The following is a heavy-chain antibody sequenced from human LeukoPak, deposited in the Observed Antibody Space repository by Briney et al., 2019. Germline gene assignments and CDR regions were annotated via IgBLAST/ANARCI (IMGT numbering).Heavy chain of an antibody. CDR3: ARANKNDYVWGSYRLGLGP. D-gene: IGHD3-16*02. Sequence: NPSETLSLTCTVSGYSISSGYYWGWIRQPPGKGLEWIGSIYHSGSTYYNPSLKSRVTISVDTSKNQFSLKLSSVTAADTAVYYCARANKNDYVWGSYRLGLGPWGQGTLVTVSS. J-gene: IGHJ5*02. CDR2: IYHSGST. V-gene: IGHV4-38-2*02. CDR1: GYSISSGYY.